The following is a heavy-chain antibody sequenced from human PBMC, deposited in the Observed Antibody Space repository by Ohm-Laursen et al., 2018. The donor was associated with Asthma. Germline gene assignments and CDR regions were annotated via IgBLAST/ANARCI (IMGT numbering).Heavy chain of an antibody. CDR1: GYTFSRYS. Sequence: SLRLSCAASGYTFSRYSIHWVRQIPGKGLEWVASISTASSFIYYADSVGGRFTTSRDNARNSVYLQMNSPRAEDTALYYCARIGPEWELPGREYSLHHWGEGTLVTVSS. D-gene: IGHD1-26*01. J-gene: IGHJ1*01. V-gene: IGHV3-21*01. CDR2: ISTASSFI. CDR3: ARIGPEWELPGREYSLHH.